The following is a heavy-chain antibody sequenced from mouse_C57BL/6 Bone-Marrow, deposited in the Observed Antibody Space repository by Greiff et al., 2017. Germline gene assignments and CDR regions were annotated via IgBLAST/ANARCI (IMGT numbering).Heavy chain of an antibody. CDR2: IYPGSGNT. J-gene: IGHJ4*01. Sequence: QVQLQQSGAELVRPGASVKLSCKASGYTFTDYYINWVKQRPGQGLEWIARIYPGSGNTYYNEKFKGKATLTAEKSSSTAYMQLSSLTSEDSAVYFCATRARAYCDAMDYWGQGTSVTVSS. D-gene: IGHD6-5*01. V-gene: IGHV1-76*01. CDR3: ATRARAYCDAMDY. CDR1: GYTFTDYY.